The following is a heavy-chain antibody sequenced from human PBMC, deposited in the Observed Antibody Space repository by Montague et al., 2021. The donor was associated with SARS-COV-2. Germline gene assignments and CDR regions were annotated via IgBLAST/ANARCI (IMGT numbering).Heavy chain of an antibody. D-gene: IGHD6-13*01. Sequence: SLRLSCAASGFSFNNYAMHWVRQAPGKGLEWVALISYDASNKYYEDSLQGRFTISRDNSKNTLYLQLNNLTSEDTAMYYCARDRPFMLSASSCSSAFDPWGQGTLVTVSS. J-gene: IGHJ5*02. CDR2: ISYDASNK. V-gene: IGHV3-30*01. CDR3: ARDRPFMLSASSCSSAFDP. CDR1: GFSFNNYA.